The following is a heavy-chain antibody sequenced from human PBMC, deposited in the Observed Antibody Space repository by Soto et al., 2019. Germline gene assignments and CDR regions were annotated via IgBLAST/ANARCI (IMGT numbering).Heavy chain of an antibody. J-gene: IGHJ5*02. V-gene: IGHV4-59*01. D-gene: IGHD3-22*01. CDR2: IYYSGST. CDR3: ASLYDSSGWFDP. CDR1: GGSFSGYY. Sequence: SETLSLTCGVYGGSFSGYYWSWIRQPPGKGLEWIGYIYYSGSTNYNPSLKSRVTISVDTSKNQFSLKLSSVTAADTAVYYCASLYDSSGWFDPWGQGTLVTVSS.